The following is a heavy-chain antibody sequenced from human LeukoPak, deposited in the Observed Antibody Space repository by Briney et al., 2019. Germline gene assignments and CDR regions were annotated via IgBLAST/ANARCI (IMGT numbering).Heavy chain of an antibody. V-gene: IGHV3-33*01. Sequence: GRSQRLSCAASGFTFNHYAMYWVRQAPGKGLDWVASIWFDSSNKYYADSVKGRFTIARDNSKKTLYLQMNTLRAEDTAVYYCARGSSGYDTGDFDYWGQGTPVTVSS. D-gene: IGHD5-12*01. J-gene: IGHJ4*02. CDR2: IWFDSSNK. CDR3: ARGSSGYDTGDFDY. CDR1: GFTFNHYA.